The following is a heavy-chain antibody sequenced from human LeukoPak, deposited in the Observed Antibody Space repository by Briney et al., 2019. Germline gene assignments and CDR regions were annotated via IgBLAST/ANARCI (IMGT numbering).Heavy chain of an antibody. J-gene: IGHJ6*03. CDR3: ARDSRYFDWLSYYYYYMDV. Sequence: GASVKVSCKASGYTFTGYYMHWVRQAPGQGLEWMGWINPNSGGTNYAQKFQGRVTMTRDTSISTAYMELSRLRSDDTAVYYCARDSRYFDWLSYYYYYMDVWGKGTTVTISS. V-gene: IGHV1-2*02. CDR1: GYTFTGYY. D-gene: IGHD3-9*01. CDR2: INPNSGGT.